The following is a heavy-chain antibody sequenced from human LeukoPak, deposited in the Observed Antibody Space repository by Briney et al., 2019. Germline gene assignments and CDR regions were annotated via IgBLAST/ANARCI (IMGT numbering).Heavy chain of an antibody. D-gene: IGHD3-16*02. J-gene: IGHJ4*02. CDR2: ISSSSSYI. V-gene: IGHV3-21*01. CDR1: GFTFSSYS. Sequence: GGSLRLSCAAPGFTFSSYSMNWVHQAPGKGLEWVSSISSSSSYIYYADSVKGRFTISRDNAKNSLYLQMNSLRAEDTAVYYCAGVSTFGGVIVSFWDYWGQGTLVTVSS. CDR3: AGVSTFGGVIVSFWDY.